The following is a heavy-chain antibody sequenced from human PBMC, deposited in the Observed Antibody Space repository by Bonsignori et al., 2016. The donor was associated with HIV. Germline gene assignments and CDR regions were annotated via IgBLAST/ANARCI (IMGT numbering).Heavy chain of an antibody. D-gene: IGHD6-13*01. J-gene: IGHJ6*03. CDR2: IYYSGST. V-gene: IGHV4-59*01. CDR3: ARDRSIAAAGTDYYYMDV. Sequence: RQAPGKGLEWIGYIYYSGSTNYNPSLKSRVTISVDTSKNQFSLKLSSVTAADTAVYYCARDRSIAAAGTDYYYMDVWGKGTAVTVSS.